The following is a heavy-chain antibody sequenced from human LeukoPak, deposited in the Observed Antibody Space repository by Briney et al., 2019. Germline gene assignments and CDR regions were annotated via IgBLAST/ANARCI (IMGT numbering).Heavy chain of an antibody. V-gene: IGHV3-7*03. CDR1: GFTFSTYW. CDR2: IKHDGSEK. J-gene: IGHJ4*02. CDR3: AKYSVVVPAAMACFDY. Sequence: GGSLRLSCAASGFTFSTYWMSWVRQAPGKGLEWVANIKHDGSEKYYVDSVKGRFTISRDNAKNSLYLQMNSLRAEDTAVYYCAKYSVVVPAAMACFDYWGQGTLVTVSS. D-gene: IGHD2-2*01.